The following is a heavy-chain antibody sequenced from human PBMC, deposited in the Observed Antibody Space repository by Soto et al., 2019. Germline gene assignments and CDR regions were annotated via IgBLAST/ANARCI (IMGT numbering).Heavy chain of an antibody. CDR3: ARANVITFGGIIDPSFFDY. J-gene: IGHJ4*02. Sequence: GESLKISGQGSGYSFPSYCIAWVRQIPWKGLEWMGIIYPGDSDSRYSPSFQGQVTISADKSISTAYLQWSSLKASDTALYYCARANVITFGGIIDPSFFDYWGQGTLVTVSS. D-gene: IGHD3-16*02. V-gene: IGHV5-51*01. CDR2: IYPGDSDS. CDR1: GYSFPSYC.